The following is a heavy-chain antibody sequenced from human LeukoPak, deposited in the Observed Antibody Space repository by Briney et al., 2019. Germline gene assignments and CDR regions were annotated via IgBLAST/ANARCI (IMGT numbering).Heavy chain of an antibody. CDR3: ASAGRYCSGGSCYGVDY. V-gene: IGHV4-34*01. CDR1: GGSFSGYY. J-gene: IGHJ4*02. Sequence: PSETLSLTCAVYGGSFSGYYWSWIRQPPGKRLEWIVEINHSGSTNYNPSLKSRVTISVDTSKNQFSLKLSSVTAADTAVYYCASAGRYCSGGSCYGVDYWGQGTLVTVSS. CDR2: INHSGST. D-gene: IGHD2-15*01.